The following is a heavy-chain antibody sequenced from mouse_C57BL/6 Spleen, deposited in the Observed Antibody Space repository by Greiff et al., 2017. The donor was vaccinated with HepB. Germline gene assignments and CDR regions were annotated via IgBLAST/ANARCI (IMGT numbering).Heavy chain of an antibody. V-gene: IGHV5-17*01. Sequence: EVKVVESGGGLVKPGGSLKLSCAASGFTFSDYGMHWVRQAPEKGLEWVAYISSGSSTIYYADTVKGRFTISRDNAKNTLFLQMTSLRSEDTAMYYCARRWDYGSSYSYYCDYWGQGTTLTVSS. CDR2: ISSGSSTI. CDR1: GFTFSDYG. J-gene: IGHJ2*01. D-gene: IGHD1-1*01. CDR3: ARRWDYGSSYSYYCDY.